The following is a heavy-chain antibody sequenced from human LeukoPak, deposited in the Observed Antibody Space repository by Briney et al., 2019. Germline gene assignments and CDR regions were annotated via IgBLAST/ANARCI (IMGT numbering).Heavy chain of an antibody. CDR1: GGSFSGYY. Sequence: SETLSLTCAVYGGSFSGYYWSWIRQPPGKGLEWIGEINHSGSTNYNPSLKSRVTISVDTSKNQFSLKLSSVTAADTAVYYCARVPLNDYWGQRTLVTVSS. J-gene: IGHJ4*02. CDR2: INHSGST. CDR3: ARVPLNDY. V-gene: IGHV4-34*01.